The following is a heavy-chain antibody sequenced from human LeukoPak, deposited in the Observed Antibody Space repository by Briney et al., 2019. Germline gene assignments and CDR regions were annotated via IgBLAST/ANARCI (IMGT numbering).Heavy chain of an antibody. CDR3: AKVLGVDYGDPLGFDY. Sequence: PGGSLRLSRAASGFTFSSYAMSWVRQAPGKGLEWVSAISGSGGSTYYADSVKGRFTISRDNSKNTLYLQMNSLRAEDTAVYYCAKVLGVDYGDPLGFDYWGQGTLVTVSS. V-gene: IGHV3-23*01. J-gene: IGHJ4*02. CDR1: GFTFSSYA. CDR2: ISGSGGST. D-gene: IGHD4-17*01.